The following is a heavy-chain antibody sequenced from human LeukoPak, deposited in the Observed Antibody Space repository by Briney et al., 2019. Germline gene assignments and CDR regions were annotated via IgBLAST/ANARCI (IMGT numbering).Heavy chain of an antibody. V-gene: IGHV3-9*03. D-gene: IGHD4-17*01. CDR3: AKDLCAVTTGCAFDI. CDR2: ISWNSGSI. Sequence: GRSLRLSCAASGFTFDDYAMHWVRQAPGKGLERVSGISWNSGSIGYADSVKGRFTISRDNAENSLYLQMNSLRAEDMALYYCAKDLCAVTTGCAFDIWGQGTMVTVSS. J-gene: IGHJ3*02. CDR1: GFTFDDYA.